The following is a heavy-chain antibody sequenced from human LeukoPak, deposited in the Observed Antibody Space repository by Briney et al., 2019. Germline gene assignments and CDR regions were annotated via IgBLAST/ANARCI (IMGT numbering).Heavy chain of an antibody. V-gene: IGHV4-38-2*02. CDR3: ARDLDYYDSSGYYGY. CDR1: GYSISSGYY. D-gene: IGHD3-22*01. J-gene: IGHJ4*02. CDR2: IYHSGST. Sequence: PSETLSLTCTVSGYSISSGYYWGWIRQPPGKGLEWIGSIYHSGSTYYNPSLKSRVTISVDTSKNQFSLKLSSVTAADTAVYYCARDLDYYDSSGYYGYWGQGTLVTVSS.